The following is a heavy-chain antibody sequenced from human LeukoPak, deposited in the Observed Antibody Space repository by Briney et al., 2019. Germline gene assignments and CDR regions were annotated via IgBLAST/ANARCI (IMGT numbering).Heavy chain of an antibody. CDR2: ISANGGHT. V-gene: IGHV3-64D*09. CDR3: VKDLLGYCSSTSCYATGPFDY. D-gene: IGHD2-2*01. CDR1: GFSFSNYA. J-gene: IGHJ4*02. Sequence: GGSLRLSCSASGFSFSNYAMHWVRQAPGKGLEYVSAISANGGHTYYADSVQGRFTISRDDSKNTLYLQMSSLRAEDTALYYCVKDLLGYCSSTSCYATGPFDYWGQGTLVTVSS.